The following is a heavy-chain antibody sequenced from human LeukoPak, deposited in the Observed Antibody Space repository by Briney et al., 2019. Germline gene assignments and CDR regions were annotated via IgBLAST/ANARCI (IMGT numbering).Heavy chain of an antibody. D-gene: IGHD3-9*01. Sequence: ASVKVSCKVPGYTLTELSMHWVRQAPGKGLEWMGGFDPEDGETIYAQKFQGRVTMTEDTSTDTAYMELSSLRSEDTAVYYCATVSGYDILTGYYFGYWGQGTLVTVSS. CDR2: FDPEDGET. J-gene: IGHJ4*02. CDR1: GYTLTELS. CDR3: ATVSGYDILTGYYFGY. V-gene: IGHV1-24*01.